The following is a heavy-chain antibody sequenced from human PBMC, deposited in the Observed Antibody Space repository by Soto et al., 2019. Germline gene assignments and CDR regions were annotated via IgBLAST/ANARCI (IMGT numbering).Heavy chain of an antibody. CDR1: GYTFTSYD. CDR3: AREGSYGSGSYYYYYGMEV. D-gene: IGHD3-10*01. Sequence: ASVKVSCKASGYTFTSYDINWVRQATGQGLEWMGWMNPNSGNTGYAQKFQGRVTMTRNTSISTAYMELSSLRSEDTAVYYCAREGSYGSGSYYYYYGMEVLGQGTTVIVSS. V-gene: IGHV1-8*01. J-gene: IGHJ6*01. CDR2: MNPNSGNT.